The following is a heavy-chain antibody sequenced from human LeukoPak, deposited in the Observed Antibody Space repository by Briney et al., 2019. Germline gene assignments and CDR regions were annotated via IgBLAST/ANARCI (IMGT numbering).Heavy chain of an antibody. J-gene: IGHJ3*02. CDR3: ARYVNNWNYPQETRLDPAFDI. CDR1: GYTFTSYD. CDR2: MNPNSGNT. V-gene: IGHV1-8*03. Sequence: GASVKVSCKASGYTFTSYDINWVRQATGQGLEWMGWMNPNSGNTGYAQKFQGRVTITRNTSISTAYMELSSLRSEDTAVYYCARYVNNWNYPQETRLDPAFDIWGQGTMVTVSS. D-gene: IGHD1-7*01.